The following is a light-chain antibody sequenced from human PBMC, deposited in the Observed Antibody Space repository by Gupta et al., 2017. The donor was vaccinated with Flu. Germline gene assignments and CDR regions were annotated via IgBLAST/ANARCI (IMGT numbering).Light chain of an antibody. V-gene: IGLV2-14*01. CDR1: SSDVGGYNY. J-gene: IGLJ2*01. CDR2: EVS. CDR3: SSYTSSRTLV. Sequence: QSALTQPASVSGSPGQSITISCTGTSSDVGGYNYVSWYQQHPGKAPKLMIYEVSNRPSGVSNRFSGSKSGHTASLTISGLQAEDEADYYCSSYTSSRTLVFGGGTKLTVL.